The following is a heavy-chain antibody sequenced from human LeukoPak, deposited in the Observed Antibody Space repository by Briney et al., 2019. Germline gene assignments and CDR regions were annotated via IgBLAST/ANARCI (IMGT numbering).Heavy chain of an antibody. D-gene: IGHD3-22*01. J-gene: IGHJ4*02. Sequence: GASVKVSCKASGYTFTSYDINRVRQATGQGLEWMGWMNPNSGNTGYAQKFQGRVTMTRNTSISTAYMELSSLRSEDTAVYYCARGVPYYYDSIDYWGQGTLVTVSS. V-gene: IGHV1-8*01. CDR2: MNPNSGNT. CDR1: GYTFTSYD. CDR3: ARGVPYYYDSIDY.